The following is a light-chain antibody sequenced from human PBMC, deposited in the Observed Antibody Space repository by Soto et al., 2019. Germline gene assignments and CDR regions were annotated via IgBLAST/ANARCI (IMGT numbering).Light chain of an antibody. CDR1: SSNIGSNT. J-gene: IGLJ2*01. Sequence: QSVLTQSPSASGTPGQRVAISCSGSSSNIGSNTVSWYQHVPGTAPKLLIYSNDQRPSAVPGRFSGSHYGSSASLAISGLPTADEAYYYCATLDDSRNVVFGGGTQLTVL. CDR3: ATLDDSRNVV. V-gene: IGLV1-44*01. CDR2: SND.